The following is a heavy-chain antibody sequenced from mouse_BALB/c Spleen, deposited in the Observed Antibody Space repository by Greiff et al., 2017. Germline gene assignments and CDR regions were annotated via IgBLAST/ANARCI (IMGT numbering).Heavy chain of an antibody. D-gene: IGHD2-3*01. CDR3: ARNFYDGYYAYFDY. V-gene: IGHV2-4-1*01. CDR1: GFSLTSYG. CDR2: IWSGGST. Sequence: QVQLQQSGPGLVQPSQSLSITCTVSGFSLTSYGVHWVRQSPGKGLEWLGVIWSGGSTDYNAAFISRLSISKDNSKSQVFFKMNSLQADDTAIYYCARNFYDGYYAYFDYWGQGTTLTVSS. J-gene: IGHJ2*01.